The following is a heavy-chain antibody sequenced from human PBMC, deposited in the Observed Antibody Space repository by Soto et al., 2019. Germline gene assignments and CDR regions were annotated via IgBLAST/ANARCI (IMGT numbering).Heavy chain of an antibody. CDR2: ISGSGDRT. V-gene: IGHV3-23*01. Sequence: EVQLLESGGGLVQPGGSLRLSCAASVFTFSNSGLSWVRQAPGKALEWVSSISGSGDRTYYADSVKGRFTISRDNSKNTLYLKMDSLRVEDTAVYYCAKIAVTGSWYFDLWGRGTLVTVSS. CDR1: VFTFSNSG. J-gene: IGHJ2*01. D-gene: IGHD6-19*01. CDR3: AKIAVTGSWYFDL.